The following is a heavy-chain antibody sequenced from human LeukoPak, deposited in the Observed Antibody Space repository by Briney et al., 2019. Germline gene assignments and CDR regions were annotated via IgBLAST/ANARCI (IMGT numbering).Heavy chain of an antibody. CDR2: IDQSGST. V-gene: IGHV4-34*01. J-gene: IGHJ4*02. CDR1: GGSFSGYY. Sequence: PSETLSLTCAVYGGSFSGYYWSWIRQPPGKGLEWIGEIDQSGSTNYNPSLKSRVTITIDTSKNQFSLKLNSVTAADTAVYYCAINDGSGSYYKSDYWGQGMLVTVSP. D-gene: IGHD3-10*01. CDR3: AINDGSGSYYKSDY.